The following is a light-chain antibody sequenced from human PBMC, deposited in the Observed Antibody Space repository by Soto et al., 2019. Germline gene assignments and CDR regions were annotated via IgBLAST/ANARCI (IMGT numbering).Light chain of an antibody. CDR2: ANS. V-gene: IGLV1-40*01. Sequence: QSVLTQPPSVSGAPGQRVTISRSGSSSNIGAGYDVHWYQQLPGTAPKLLIFANSFRPSGVPDRFSGSKSGTSASLAITGLQAEDEADYYCQSYDSSLSAYVFGTGTKVTVL. CDR1: SSNIGAGYD. J-gene: IGLJ1*01. CDR3: QSYDSSLSAYV.